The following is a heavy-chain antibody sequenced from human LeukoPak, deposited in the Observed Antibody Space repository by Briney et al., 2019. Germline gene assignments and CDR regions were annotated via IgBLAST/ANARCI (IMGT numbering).Heavy chain of an antibody. Sequence: GGSLRLSCAASGFTFSSYEMSWVRQAPGKGLDWVSYISSSGSTIYYADSVKGRFTISRDNAKNSLYLQMNSLRAEDTAVYYCASSPVVAGDFDYWGQGTLVTVSS. J-gene: IGHJ4*02. CDR2: ISSSGSTI. V-gene: IGHV3-48*03. CDR1: GFTFSSYE. CDR3: ASSPVVAGDFDY. D-gene: IGHD2-15*01.